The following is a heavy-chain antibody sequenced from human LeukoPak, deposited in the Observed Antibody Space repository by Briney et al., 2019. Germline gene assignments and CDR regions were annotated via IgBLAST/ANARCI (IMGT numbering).Heavy chain of an antibody. CDR3: ARAVIVAVAGTSDIKYYFDY. V-gene: IGHV1-18*01. CDR1: GYTFTSYG. J-gene: IGHJ4*02. Sequence: ASVKVSCKASGYTFTSYGISWVRQAPGQGLEWMGWISAYNGNTNYAQKLQGRVTMTTDTSTSTAYMELRSLRSDDTAVYYCARAVIVAVAGTSDIKYYFDYWGQGTLVTVSS. CDR2: ISAYNGNT. D-gene: IGHD6-19*01.